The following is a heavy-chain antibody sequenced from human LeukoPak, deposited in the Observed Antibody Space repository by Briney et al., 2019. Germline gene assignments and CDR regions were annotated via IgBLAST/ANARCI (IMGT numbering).Heavy chain of an antibody. CDR2: IYITGST. Sequence: SETLSLTCTVSGGSITSYYWSWIRQSAGKGLEWIGRIYITGSTTYNPSLKSRVTISVDTSKNQFSLKLSSVTAADTAVYYCARLVGSPDVVWFDPWGQGTLVTVSS. V-gene: IGHV4-4*07. CDR3: ARLVGSPDVVWFDP. D-gene: IGHD2-15*01. J-gene: IGHJ5*02. CDR1: GGSITSYY.